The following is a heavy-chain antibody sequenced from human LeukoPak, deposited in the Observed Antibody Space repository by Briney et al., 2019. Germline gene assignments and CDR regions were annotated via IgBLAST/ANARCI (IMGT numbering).Heavy chain of an antibody. CDR3: VRGAGEQWLLF. Sequence: GGSLRLSCAASGFTVSSNHMSWVRQAPGKGLEWVSVIFRGGNTNYADSVQGRFTISRDNSKNTLYLQMNSLRAEDTALYYCVRGAGEQWLLFWGQGTLVTVSS. CDR1: GFTVSSNH. D-gene: IGHD6-19*01. CDR2: IFRGGNT. J-gene: IGHJ4*02. V-gene: IGHV3-66*01.